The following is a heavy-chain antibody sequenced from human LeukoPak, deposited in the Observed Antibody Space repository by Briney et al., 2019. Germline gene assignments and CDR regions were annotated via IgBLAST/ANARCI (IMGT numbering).Heavy chain of an antibody. CDR1: VYTFTSYG. J-gene: IGHJ3*02. Sequence: GASVKVSCKASVYTFTSYGISWVRQAPGQGLEWMGWISAYNGNTNYAQKLQGRVTMTTDTSTSTAYMELRSLRSDDTAVYYCARDNWNDRLNAFDIWGQGTMVTVSS. CDR3: ARDNWNDRLNAFDI. D-gene: IGHD1-20*01. CDR2: ISAYNGNT. V-gene: IGHV1-18*01.